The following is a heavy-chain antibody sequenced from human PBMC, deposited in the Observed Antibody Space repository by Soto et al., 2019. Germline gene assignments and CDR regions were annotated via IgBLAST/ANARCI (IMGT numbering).Heavy chain of an antibody. J-gene: IGHJ5*02. Sequence: QVRLVQSGAEVKKPGASVKVSCKASGYTFTSYDINWVRQATGQGLEWMGWMNPNSGNTGYAQKFQGRVTMTRNTSISTAYMELSSLRSEDTAVYYCARAPNYYGSGSYYNWFDPWGQGTLVTVSS. V-gene: IGHV1-8*01. CDR1: GYTFTSYD. CDR3: ARAPNYYGSGSYYNWFDP. CDR2: MNPNSGNT. D-gene: IGHD3-10*01.